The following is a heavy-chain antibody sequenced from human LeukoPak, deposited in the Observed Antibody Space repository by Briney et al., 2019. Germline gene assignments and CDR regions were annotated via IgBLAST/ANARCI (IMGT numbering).Heavy chain of an antibody. D-gene: IGHD3-3*01. J-gene: IGHJ4*02. Sequence: SETLSLTCAVYGGSFSGYYWSWIRQPPGKGLEWIGEINHSGSTNYNPSLKSRVTISVDTSKNQFSLKLSSVTAADTAVYYCARGPYYDFWSGYHASSYFDYWGQGTLVTVSS. CDR2: INHSGST. CDR3: ARGPYYDFWSGYHASSYFDY. CDR1: GGSFSGYY. V-gene: IGHV4-34*01.